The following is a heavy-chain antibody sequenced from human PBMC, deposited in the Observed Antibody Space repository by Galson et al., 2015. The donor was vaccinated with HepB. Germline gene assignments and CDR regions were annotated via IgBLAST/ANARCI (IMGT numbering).Heavy chain of an antibody. CDR3: ATAPIAPELGATSVGWFDP. Sequence: SVKVSCKVSGYTLTELSMHWVRQAPGKGLEWMGGFDPEDGETIYAQKFQGRVTMTEDASTDTAYMELSSLRSEDTAVYYCATAPIAPELGATSVGWFDPWGQGALVTVSS. CDR2: FDPEDGET. V-gene: IGHV1-24*01. D-gene: IGHD3-10*01. CDR1: GYTLTELS. J-gene: IGHJ5*02.